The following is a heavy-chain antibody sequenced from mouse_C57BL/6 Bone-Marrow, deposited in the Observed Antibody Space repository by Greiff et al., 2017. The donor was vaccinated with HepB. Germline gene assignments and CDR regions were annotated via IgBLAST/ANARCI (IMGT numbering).Heavy chain of an antibody. CDR2: INPNNGGT. V-gene: IGHV1-26*01. CDR3: ARGRNGYYFAY. D-gene: IGHD2-3*01. Sequence: EVQLQQSGPELVKPGASVKISCKASGYTFTDYYMNWVKQSHGKSLEWIGDINPNNGGTSYNQKFKGKATLTVDKSSSTAYMELRSLTSEDSAVYYCARGRNGYYFAYWGQGTLVTVSA. J-gene: IGHJ3*01. CDR1: GYTFTDYY.